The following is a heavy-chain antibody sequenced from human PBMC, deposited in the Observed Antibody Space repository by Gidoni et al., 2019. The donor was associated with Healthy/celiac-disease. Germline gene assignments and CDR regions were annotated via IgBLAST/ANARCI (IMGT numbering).Heavy chain of an antibody. Sequence: EVQLVESGGGLVQPGGSLSLSCAASGFTFSSYEMNWVRQAPGKGLEWVSYISSSGSTIYYADSVKGRFTISRDNAKNSLYLQMNSLRAEDTAVYYCARDLGYCSSTSCPAGGMDVWGQGTTVTVSS. D-gene: IGHD2-2*01. J-gene: IGHJ6*02. CDR2: ISSSGSTI. V-gene: IGHV3-48*03. CDR3: ARDLGYCSSTSCPAGGMDV. CDR1: GFTFSSYE.